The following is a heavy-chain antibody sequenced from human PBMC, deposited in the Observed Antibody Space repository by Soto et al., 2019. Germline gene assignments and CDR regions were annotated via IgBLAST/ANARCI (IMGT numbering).Heavy chain of an antibody. D-gene: IGHD4-4*01. CDR1: GGSISSYY. Sequence: PSETLSLTCTVSGGSISSYYWSWIRQPPGKGLEWIGYIYYSGSTNYNPSLKSRVTISVDTSKNQFSLKLSSVTAADTAVYYCARGGGWTVTTIFYYFDYWGQGTLVTVSS. V-gene: IGHV4-59*01. CDR3: ARGGGWTVTTIFYYFDY. J-gene: IGHJ4*02. CDR2: IYYSGST.